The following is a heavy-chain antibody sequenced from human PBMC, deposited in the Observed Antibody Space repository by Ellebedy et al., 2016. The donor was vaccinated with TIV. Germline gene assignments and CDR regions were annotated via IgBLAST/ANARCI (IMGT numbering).Heavy chain of an antibody. D-gene: IGHD2-8*01. V-gene: IGHV3-30*18. CDR3: AKDRGSRDSVYPNGMDA. CDR2: SSYDGAYA. J-gene: IGHJ6*02. CDR1: GFTFRSFG. Sequence: GESLKISCKASGFTFRSFGMHWVRLSVGKGLEWVADSSYDGAYARYADSVKGRFTCSRDNSKNTLYLQMNSLSAEDTAVYFCAKDRGSRDSVYPNGMDAWGQGITVTVSS.